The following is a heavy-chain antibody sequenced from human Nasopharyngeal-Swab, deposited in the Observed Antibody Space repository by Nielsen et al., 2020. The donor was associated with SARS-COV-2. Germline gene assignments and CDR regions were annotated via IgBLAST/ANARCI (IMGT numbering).Heavy chain of an antibody. D-gene: IGHD4-17*01. V-gene: IGHV3-48*03. CDR3: ARARLDYGDYFRFDF. CDR2: ISSDRSTI. J-gene: IGHJ4*02. Sequence: GGSLRLSCAASGFIFSASAIHWVRQAPGKGLEWISYISSDRSTIYYSDSVKGRFTISRDNAKNSLFLQMNSLRVEDTAVYYCARARLDYGDYFRFDFWGQGTQVTVSS. CDR1: GFIFSASA.